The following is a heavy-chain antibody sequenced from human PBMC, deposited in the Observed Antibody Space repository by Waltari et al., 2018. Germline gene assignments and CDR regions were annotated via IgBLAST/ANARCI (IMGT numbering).Heavy chain of an antibody. V-gene: IGHV4-39*01. CDR2: IYHTGST. CDR3: ARASRIMITFGGVIAFDP. Sequence: QLQLQESGPGLVKPSETLSLPCTVSGSSISNVSYYWGWIRQPPRTGLAWIGSIYHTGSTYTNPSLKSRVTVSQDTPRNQFSLKLSSVTAADTALYYCARASRIMITFGGVIAFDPWGQGTLVTVSS. J-gene: IGHJ5*02. CDR1: GSSISNVSYY. D-gene: IGHD3-16*02.